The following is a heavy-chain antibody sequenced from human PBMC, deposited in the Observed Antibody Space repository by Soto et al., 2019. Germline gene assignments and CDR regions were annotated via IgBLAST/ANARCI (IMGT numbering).Heavy chain of an antibody. V-gene: IGHV3-33*01. J-gene: IGHJ6*02. CDR1: GFTFSSYG. CDR2: IWYDGSNK. CDR3: ARSYDSSGYYYEEYYDGMDV. Sequence: QVQLVESGGGVVQPGRSLRLSCAASGFTFSSYGMHWVRQAPGKGLEWVAVIWYDGSNKYYADSVKGRFTISRDNSKNTLYLQMNSLRAEDTAVYYCARSYDSSGYYYEEYYDGMDVWGQGTTVTVSS. D-gene: IGHD3-22*01.